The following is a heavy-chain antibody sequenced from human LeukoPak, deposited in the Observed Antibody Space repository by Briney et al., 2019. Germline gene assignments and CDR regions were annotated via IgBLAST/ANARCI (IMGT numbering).Heavy chain of an antibody. D-gene: IGHD6-19*01. CDR2: ISSSSSYI. CDR1: GFTFSSYS. J-gene: IGHJ6*03. Sequence: GVLRLSCAASGFTFSSYSMNWVRQAPGKGLEWVSSISSSSSYIYYADSVKGRFTISRDNAKNSLYLQMNSLRAEDTAVYYCARDPRIAVAGSYYMDVWGKGTTVTVSS. CDR3: ARDPRIAVAGSYYMDV. V-gene: IGHV3-21*01.